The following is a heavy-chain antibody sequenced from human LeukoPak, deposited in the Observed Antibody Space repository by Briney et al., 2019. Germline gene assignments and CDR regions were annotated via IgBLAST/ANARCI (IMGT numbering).Heavy chain of an antibody. CDR3: ARHEHYSGYDRYFDY. D-gene: IGHD5-12*01. CDR2: IYYSGSA. J-gene: IGHJ4*02. V-gene: IGHV4-39*01. Sequence: SETLSLTCTVSGGSISSSSYYWGWIRQPPGKGLEWIGSIYYSGSAYYNPCLKSRVTISADTSKTQSSLKLSSVTAADPAVYYCARHEHYSGYDRYFDYWGQGTLVTVSS. CDR1: GGSISSSSYY.